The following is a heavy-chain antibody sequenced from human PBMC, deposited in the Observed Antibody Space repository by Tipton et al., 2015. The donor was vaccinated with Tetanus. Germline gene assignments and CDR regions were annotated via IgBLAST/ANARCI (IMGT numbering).Heavy chain of an antibody. CDR2: IWYDGTTT. CDR3: ARLREIVSRSGWAFDY. D-gene: IGHD3-10*01. J-gene: IGHJ4*02. V-gene: IGHV3-33*01. Sequence: SLRLSCAASGFPFNTYAMHWVRQAPGKGLEWVAVIWYDGTTTYYADSVEGRFAISRDNSKNILYLQMDSLRAEDTAVYYCARLREIVSRSGWAFDYWGQGLLATVSS. CDR1: GFPFNTYA.